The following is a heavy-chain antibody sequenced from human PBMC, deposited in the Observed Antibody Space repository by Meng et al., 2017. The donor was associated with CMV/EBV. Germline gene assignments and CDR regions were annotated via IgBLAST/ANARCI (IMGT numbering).Heavy chain of an antibody. V-gene: IGHV1-69*12. Sequence: QVQLVPSGAEVKKPGSLVKVSCKASGGTFSSYAISWVRQAPGQGLEWMGGIIPIFGTANYAQKFQGRVTITADESTSTAYMELSSLRSEDTAVYYCARMPRDGYNYIDYWGQGTLVTVSS. CDR2: IIPIFGTA. CDR3: ARMPRDGYNYIDY. D-gene: IGHD5-24*01. J-gene: IGHJ4*02. CDR1: GGTFSSYA.